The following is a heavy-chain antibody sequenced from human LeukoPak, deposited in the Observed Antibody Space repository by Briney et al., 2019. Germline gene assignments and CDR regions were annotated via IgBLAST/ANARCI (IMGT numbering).Heavy chain of an antibody. CDR2: INHSGST. CDR1: GGSFSGYY. J-gene: IGHJ4*02. D-gene: IGHD5-18*01. Sequence: PSETLSLTCAVYGGSFSGYYWSWIRQLPGKGLEWIREINHSGSTNYNPSLKSRVTISVDTSKNQFSLKLSSVTAADTAVYYCARGRQRGYSYGYLGYWGQGTLVIVSS. V-gene: IGHV4-34*01. CDR3: ARGRQRGYSYGYLGY.